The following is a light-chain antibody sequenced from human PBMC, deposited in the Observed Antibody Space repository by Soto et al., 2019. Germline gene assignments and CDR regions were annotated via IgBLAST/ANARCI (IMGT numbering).Light chain of an antibody. CDR3: QQYNNWPPIT. V-gene: IGKV3D-15*01. CDR1: QSVSGN. J-gene: IGKJ5*01. Sequence: EIVMTQSPATLSVSPGERATLSCRPSQSVSGNLAWYQQKPGLAPRLLIYDASTRATGIPARFSGSGSGTEFTLIISSLQSEDFAVYYCQQYNNWPPITFGQGTRLEIK. CDR2: DAS.